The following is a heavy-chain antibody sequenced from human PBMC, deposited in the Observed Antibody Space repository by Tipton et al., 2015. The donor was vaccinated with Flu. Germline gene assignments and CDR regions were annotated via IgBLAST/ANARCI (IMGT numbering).Heavy chain of an antibody. J-gene: IGHJ6*02. V-gene: IGHV1-2*04. Sequence: QLVQSGAEMKKPGASVQVSCKASGYTFTRYGISWVRQAPGQGLEWMGWINPNSGGTNYAQKFQGWVTMTRDTSISTAYMELSRLRSDDTAVYYCARDSTVATDYYYYYGMDVWGQGTTVTVSS. CDR1: GYTFTRYG. CDR3: ARDSTVATDYYYYYGMDV. D-gene: IGHD4-23*01. CDR2: INPNSGGT.